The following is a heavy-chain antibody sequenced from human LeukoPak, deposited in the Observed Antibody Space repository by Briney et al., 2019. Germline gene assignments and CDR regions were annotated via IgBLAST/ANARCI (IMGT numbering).Heavy chain of an antibody. CDR3: ARDEVERRAYYYYYMDV. D-gene: IGHD1-1*01. CDR1: GFTFSSYW. V-gene: IGHV3-74*01. J-gene: IGHJ6*03. CDR2: INSDGSST. Sequence: PGGSLRLSCAASGFTFSSYWMHWVRQAPGKGLVWVSRINSDGSSTNYADSVKGRFTISSDNAKNTLHLQMNSLRAEDTAVYYCARDEVERRAYYYYYMDVWGKGTTVTVSS.